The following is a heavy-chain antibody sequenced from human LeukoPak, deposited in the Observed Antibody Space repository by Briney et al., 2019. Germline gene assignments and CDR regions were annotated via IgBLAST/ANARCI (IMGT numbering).Heavy chain of an antibody. V-gene: IGHV3-30*03. J-gene: IGHJ6*02. D-gene: IGHD4-17*01. CDR1: GFTFSSYG. CDR2: ISYDGSNK. CDR3: ARYGDYGSGYAMDV. Sequence: PGGSLRLSCAASGFTFSSYGMHWVRQAPGKGLEWVAVISYDGSNKYYADSVKGRFTISRDNSKNTLYLQMNSLRAEDTAVYYCARYGDYGSGYAMDVWGQGTTVIVSS.